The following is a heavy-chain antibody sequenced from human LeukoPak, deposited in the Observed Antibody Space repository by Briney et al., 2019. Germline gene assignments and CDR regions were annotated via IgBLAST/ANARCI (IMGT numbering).Heavy chain of an antibody. CDR3: AKDRANWAIDD. J-gene: IGHJ4*02. CDR1: GFTFTNHP. Sequence: GGSLRLSCAASGFTFTNHPMNWVRQAPGKGLEWVSYIGGDGVAYYADSVKGRFTMSKDDARKSLYLQMSSLRVEDTALYYCAKDRANWAIDDWGQGTQVTVSS. V-gene: IGHV3-69-1*01. CDR2: IGGDGVA. D-gene: IGHD2-2*02.